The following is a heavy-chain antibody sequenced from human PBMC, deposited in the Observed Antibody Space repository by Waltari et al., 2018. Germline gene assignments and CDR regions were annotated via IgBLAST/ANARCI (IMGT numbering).Heavy chain of an antibody. Sequence: QVQLVESGGGLVKPGGSLRLSCAASGFTFSDDYMSWIRQAPGKGLGCVSYISSSGSTIYYATSVKCLITISRDNAKNALYLQMNSLSAEDTAVYYCASRRSRPGAFDIWGQGTIVTVSS. V-gene: IGHV3-11*04. D-gene: IGHD6-13*01. J-gene: IGHJ3*02. CDR2: ISSSGSTI. CDR3: ASRRSRPGAFDI. CDR1: GFTFSDDY.